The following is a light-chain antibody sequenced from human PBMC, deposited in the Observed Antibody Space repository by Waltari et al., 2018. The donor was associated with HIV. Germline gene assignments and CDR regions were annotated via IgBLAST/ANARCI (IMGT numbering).Light chain of an antibody. CDR1: QRVSSY. CDR2: GTS. Sequence: PGEGATLSCRASQRVSSYLAWSQQKPGQAPRLLICGTSNRAAGIPARFSGSGSGTDFTLTISSLEPEDFAIYYCQQRNNWPLTFGGGIKVEIK. J-gene: IGKJ4*01. CDR3: QQRNNWPLT. V-gene: IGKV3-11*01.